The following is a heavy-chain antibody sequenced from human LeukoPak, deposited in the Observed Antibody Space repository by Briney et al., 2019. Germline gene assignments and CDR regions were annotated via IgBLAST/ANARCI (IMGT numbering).Heavy chain of an antibody. V-gene: IGHV3-48*03. CDR1: GFTFSSYE. CDR2: ISSSGSTI. CDR3: ARVRLQFGNRNNPLFDP. D-gene: IGHD5-24*01. J-gene: IGHJ5*02. Sequence: GGSLRLSCAASGFTFSSYEMNWVRQAPGKGLEWVSYISSSGSTIYYADSVKGRFTISRDNAKNSLYLQMNSLRAEDTVVYYCARVRLQFGNRNNPLFDPWGQGTLVTVSS.